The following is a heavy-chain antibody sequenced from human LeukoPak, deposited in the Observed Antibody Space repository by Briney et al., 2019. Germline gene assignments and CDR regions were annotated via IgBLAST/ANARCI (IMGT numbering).Heavy chain of an antibody. CDR1: GFTFTGYY. CDR3: ARDLFYSVSGTYYNVGRVFNY. D-gene: IGHD3-10*01. J-gene: IGHJ4*02. V-gene: IGHV1-2*02. CDR2: INPNSGST. Sequence: GASVKVSCKASGFTFTGYYMHWVRQAPGQGLEWMGWINPNSGSTNYSHKFQGRVSMTRDTSITTAYMEMTSLRSDDTAVYYCARDLFYSVSGTYYNVGRVFNYWGQGTLVTVSS.